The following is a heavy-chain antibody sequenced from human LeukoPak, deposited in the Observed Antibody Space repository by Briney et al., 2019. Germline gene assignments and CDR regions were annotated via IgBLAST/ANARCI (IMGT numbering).Heavy chain of an antibody. V-gene: IGHV1-2*04. D-gene: IGHD2-15*01. CDR3: ARDGSPLGYCSGGSCQGAFDI. CDR2: INPNSGGT. CDR1: GYTFTGYY. Sequence: ASVKVSCKASGYTFTGYYMHWVRQAPGQGLEWMGWINPNSGGTNYAQKFQGWVTMTRDTSISTAYMELSRLRSDDTAVYYCARDGSPLGYCSGGSCQGAFDIWGQGTMVTVSS. J-gene: IGHJ3*02.